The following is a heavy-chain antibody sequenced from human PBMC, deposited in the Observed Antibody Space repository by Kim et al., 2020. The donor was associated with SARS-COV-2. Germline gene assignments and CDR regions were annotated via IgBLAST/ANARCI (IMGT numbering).Heavy chain of an antibody. Sequence: AGPVKGRFTISRDNSKDTLYLQMGSLRAEDTAVYYCARGRVSGGGCYSDWGQGTLVTVSS. J-gene: IGHJ3*01. V-gene: IGHV3-23*03. D-gene: IGHD2-15*01. CDR3: ARGRVSGGGCYSD.